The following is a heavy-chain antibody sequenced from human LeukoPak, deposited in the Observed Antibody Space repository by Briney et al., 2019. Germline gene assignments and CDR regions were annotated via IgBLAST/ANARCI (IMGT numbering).Heavy chain of an antibody. CDR3: ARDVRHRY. CDR2: ISSSSTTI. CDR1: GFTFSSYS. V-gene: IGHV3-48*04. Sequence: GGSLRLSCAASGFTFSSYSMNWVRQAPGKGLEWVSYISSSSTTIYYADSVKGRFTISRDNAKNSLYLQMNSLRAEDTAVYYCARDVRHRYWGQGTLVTVSS. J-gene: IGHJ4*02.